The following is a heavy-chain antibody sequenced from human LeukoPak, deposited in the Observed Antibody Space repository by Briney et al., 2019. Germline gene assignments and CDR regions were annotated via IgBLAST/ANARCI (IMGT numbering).Heavy chain of an antibody. CDR3: ARDVVGSLDY. CDR1: GFSFSNYW. Sequence: PGGSLRPSCAGSGFSFSNYWMAWVRQAPGKGPEWVANMKQDGSARHYADSVKGRFTISRDNAQNSVYLQMNSLRAEDTAVYYCARDVVGSLDYWGLGTLVTVSS. D-gene: IGHD2-15*01. V-gene: IGHV3-7*01. CDR2: MKQDGSAR. J-gene: IGHJ4*02.